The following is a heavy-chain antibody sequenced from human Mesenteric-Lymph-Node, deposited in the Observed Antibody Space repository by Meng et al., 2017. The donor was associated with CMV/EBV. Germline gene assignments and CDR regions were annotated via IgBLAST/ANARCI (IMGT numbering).Heavy chain of an antibody. V-gene: IGHV3-23*01. CDR1: GFTFTNYA. CDR2: ISSGSGYT. CDR3: AKGYPWIQPPSNGMDV. D-gene: IGHD5-18*01. J-gene: IGHJ6*02. Sequence: GGSLRLSCAASGFTFTNYALTWVRQAPGKGLEWVSGISSGSGYTYYADSVKGRFTISRDNSKNTLYLQMNSLRAEDTAVYYCAKGYPWIQPPSNGMDVWGQGTTVTVSS.